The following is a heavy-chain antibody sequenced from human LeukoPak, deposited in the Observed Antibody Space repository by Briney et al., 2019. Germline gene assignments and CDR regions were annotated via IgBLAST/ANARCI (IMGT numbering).Heavy chain of an antibody. CDR1: GYTFTGYY. CDR3: ASRGGSMVHGYCSGGSCYEPYYYMDV. Sequence: GASVKVSCKASGYTFTGYYMHWVRHAPEQGLEWMGWINPNSGGTNYAQKLQGRVTMTRDTSISTAYMELSRLGSDDTAVYYCASRGGSMVHGYCSGGSCYEPYYYMDVGGKGNTVTVSS. D-gene: IGHD2-15*01. J-gene: IGHJ6*03. V-gene: IGHV1-2*02. CDR2: INPNSGGT.